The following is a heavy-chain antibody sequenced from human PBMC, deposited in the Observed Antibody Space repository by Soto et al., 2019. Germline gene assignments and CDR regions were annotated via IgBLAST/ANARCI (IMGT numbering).Heavy chain of an antibody. V-gene: IGHV4-59*01. D-gene: IGHD4-17*01. CDR2: IYYSGST. Sequence: LSLPCTVSGGSISSYYWSWIRQPPGKGLEWIGYIYYSGSTNYNPSLKSRVTISVDTSKNQFSLKLSSVTAADTAVYYCARSGPLDYGDYGYWGQGTLVTVSS. CDR1: GGSISSYY. CDR3: ARSGPLDYGDYGY. J-gene: IGHJ4*02.